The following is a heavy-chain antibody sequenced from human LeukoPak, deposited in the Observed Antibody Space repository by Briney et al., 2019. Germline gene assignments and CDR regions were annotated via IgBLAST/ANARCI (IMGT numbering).Heavy chain of an antibody. CDR1: GGSISSYY. D-gene: IGHD6-19*01. CDR3: ARGSVAGTFRVDHWYFDL. Sequence: SETLSLTCTVSGGSISSYYWSWIRQPAGKGLEWIGRIYTSGSTNYNPSLKSRVTMSVDTSKNQFSLKLSSVTAADTAVYYCARGSVAGTFRVDHWYFDLWGRGTLVTVSS. V-gene: IGHV4-4*07. CDR2: IYTSGST. J-gene: IGHJ2*01.